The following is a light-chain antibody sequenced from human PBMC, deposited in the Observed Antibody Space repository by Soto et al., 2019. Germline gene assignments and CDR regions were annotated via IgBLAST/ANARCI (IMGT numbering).Light chain of an antibody. CDR3: QSYESMLSRYV. V-gene: IGLV1-40*01. Sequence: QSVLTQPPSVSGAPGQRVTISCTGGGSNIGAPFPVHWYQQLPGAAPKLLIYYNNNRPSGVPDRFSASKSASSASLAITGLQAEDEADYYCQSYESMLSRYVFGTGTKLTVL. J-gene: IGLJ1*01. CDR1: GSNIGAPFP. CDR2: YNN.